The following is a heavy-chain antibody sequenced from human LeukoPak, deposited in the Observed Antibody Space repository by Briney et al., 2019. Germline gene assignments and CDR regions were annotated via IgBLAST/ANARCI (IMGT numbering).Heavy chain of an antibody. D-gene: IGHD3-22*01. CDR3: AKVSYYDSSGSIDY. V-gene: IGHV3-23*01. CDR2: ISGSGGST. Sequence: GGSLRLSCAASGFTFSSYAMSWVRQAPGKGLEWVSAISGSGGSTYYADSVKGRFTISRDNSKNTLYLQMNNLRAEDTAVYYCAKVSYYDSSGSIDYWGQGTLVTVSS. J-gene: IGHJ4*02. CDR1: GFTFSSYA.